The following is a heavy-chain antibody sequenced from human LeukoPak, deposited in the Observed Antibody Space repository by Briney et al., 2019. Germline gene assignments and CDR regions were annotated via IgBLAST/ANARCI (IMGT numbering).Heavy chain of an antibody. D-gene: IGHD5-12*01. CDR1: GRSISSNY. Sequence: SETLSLTCTVSGRSISSNYWSWIRQPPGKGLEWIGYIYYSGSTNYNPSLKSRVTISVDTSKNQFSLKLSSVTAADTAVYYCARDRRGYDYYYYYYGMDVWGQGTTVTVSS. V-gene: IGHV4-59*01. CDR2: IYYSGST. J-gene: IGHJ6*02. CDR3: ARDRRGYDYYYYYYGMDV.